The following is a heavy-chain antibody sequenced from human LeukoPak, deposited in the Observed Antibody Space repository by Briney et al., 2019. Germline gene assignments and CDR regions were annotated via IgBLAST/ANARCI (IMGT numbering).Heavy chain of an antibody. CDR1: GFTFSSYG. Sequence: GGSRRLSCAASGFTFSSYGMHWVRQAPGKGLEWVAVIWYDGSNKYYADSVKGRFTISRDNSKNTLYLQMNSLRAEDTAVYYCAREPRTPGYSSGWYLDYWGQGTLVTVSS. V-gene: IGHV3-33*01. CDR2: IWYDGSNK. J-gene: IGHJ4*02. D-gene: IGHD6-19*01. CDR3: AREPRTPGYSSGWYLDY.